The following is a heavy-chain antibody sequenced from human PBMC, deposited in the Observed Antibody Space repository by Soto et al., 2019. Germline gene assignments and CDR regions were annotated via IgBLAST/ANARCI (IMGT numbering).Heavy chain of an antibody. V-gene: IGHV1-69*01. CDR3: AAELGFGRLSVV. J-gene: IGHJ6*02. Sequence: QVQVVQSGVEVRRPGSSVKVSCKASGDTFKNCVISWVRQAPGQGLEWMGGIIPLFGTTVFAQRFQGRPTITTDESTTTAYMELSRLRSEDTATYYCAAELGFGRLSVVWGQGTTVIVSS. CDR2: IIPLFGTT. D-gene: IGHD7-27*01. CDR1: GDTFKNCV.